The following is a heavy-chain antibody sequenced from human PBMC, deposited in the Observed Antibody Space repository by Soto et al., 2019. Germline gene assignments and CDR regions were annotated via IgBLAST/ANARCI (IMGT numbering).Heavy chain of an antibody. J-gene: IGHJ4*02. CDR3: AKKAHSRPGRQYLDN. D-gene: IGHD6-6*01. CDR1: GFTFSRYS. Sequence: GALRLSCAASGFTFSRYSMSWVRQAPGKALDWVSGFRTGGDDATTYYSDSVKVRFTISRDNSKNMLVLQMHGLGAEDTAIYSCAKKAHSRPGRQYLDNWGQRTLVTV. CDR2: FRTGGDDATT. V-gene: IGHV3-23*01.